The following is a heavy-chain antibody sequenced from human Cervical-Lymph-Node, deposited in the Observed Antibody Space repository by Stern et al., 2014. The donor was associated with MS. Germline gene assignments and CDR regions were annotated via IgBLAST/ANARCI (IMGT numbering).Heavy chain of an antibody. CDR3: ASSVTMDYYGMDA. V-gene: IGHV3-73*02. CDR1: GFTFSGSS. D-gene: IGHD3-3*01. CDR2: IRSKANNYAT. J-gene: IGHJ6*02. Sequence: EVQLVESGGGLVQPGGSLKLSCAASGFTFSGSSMHWVRQASGTGLEWVGRIRSKANNYATAYAASVKGRFTISRDDSKNTAYLQMNGLKTEDTAVYYCASSVTMDYYGMDAWGQGTTVTVSS.